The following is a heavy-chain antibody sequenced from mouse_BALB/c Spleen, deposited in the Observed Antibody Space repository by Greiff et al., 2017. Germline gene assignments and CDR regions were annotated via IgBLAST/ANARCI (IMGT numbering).Heavy chain of an antibody. J-gene: IGHJ3*01. CDR2: IDPANGNT. V-gene: IGHV14-3*02. Sequence: VQLQQSGAELVKPGASVKLSCTASGFNIKDTYMHWVKQRPEQGLEWIGSIDPANGNTKYDPKFQGKATLTADTSSNTAYLQLSSLTSEDTAVYYCARGVYYMAWFAYWGQGTLVTVSA. D-gene: IGHD2-1*01. CDR3: ARGVYYMAWFAY. CDR1: GFNIKDTY.